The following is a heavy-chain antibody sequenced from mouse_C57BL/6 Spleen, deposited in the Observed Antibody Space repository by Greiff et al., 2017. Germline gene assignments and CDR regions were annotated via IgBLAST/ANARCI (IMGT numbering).Heavy chain of an antibody. D-gene: IGHD2-3*01. Sequence: VQLQQSGPELVKPGASVKISCKASGYAFSSSWMNWVKQRPGKGLEWIGRIYPGDGDTNYNGKFKGKATLTADKSSSTAYMQLSSLTSEDSAVYFCARWLLPDYWGQGTTLTVSS. CDR1: GYAFSSSW. CDR2: IYPGDGDT. J-gene: IGHJ2*01. V-gene: IGHV1-82*01. CDR3: ARWLLPDY.